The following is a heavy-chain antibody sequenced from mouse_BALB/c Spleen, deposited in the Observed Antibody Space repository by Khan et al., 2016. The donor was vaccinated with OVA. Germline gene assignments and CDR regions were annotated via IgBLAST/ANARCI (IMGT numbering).Heavy chain of an antibody. Sequence: VQLQQSGPELVKPGASMKISCKASGYSFTDYTLNWVKQSHGKNLEWIGLINPYNGDTIYNQKFKGKATLAVDKSSRTAYMELLSLTSEDSAVYHCARAGYGAFAYWGQGTLVTVSA. V-gene: IGHV1-18*01. J-gene: IGHJ3*01. CDR3: ARAGYGAFAY. D-gene: IGHD1-2*01. CDR2: INPYNGDT. CDR1: GYSFTDYT.